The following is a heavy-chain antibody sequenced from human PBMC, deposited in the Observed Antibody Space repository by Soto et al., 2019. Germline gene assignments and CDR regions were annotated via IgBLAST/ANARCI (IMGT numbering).Heavy chain of an antibody. CDR3: AKGKGVGATPDGVNC. J-gene: IGHJ4*02. CDR2: VRSDGDTT. V-gene: IGHV3-23*01. Sequence: EVQVLESGGGLVQPGGSLRLSCAASGFTFSRYGMNWVRQAPGKGLEWVSGVRSDGDTTYNADSVKGRFTVSRDNFRNTVDLQMNNLRVEDTAVYYCAKGKGVGATPDGVNCWGQGTLVTVSS. D-gene: IGHD1-26*01. CDR1: GFTFSRYG.